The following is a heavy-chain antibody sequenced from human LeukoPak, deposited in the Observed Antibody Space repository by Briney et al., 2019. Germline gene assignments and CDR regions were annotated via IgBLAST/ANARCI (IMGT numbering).Heavy chain of an antibody. CDR2: FDPEDGET. CDR3: ATRGVAAADYYYYYYMDV. D-gene: IGHD6-13*01. V-gene: IGHV1-24*01. J-gene: IGHJ6*03. Sequence: ASVKVSCKVSGYTLTELSMHWVRQAPGKGLEWMGGFDPEDGETIYAQKFQGGVTMTEDTSTDTAYMELSSLRSEDTAVYYCATRGVAAADYYYYYYMDVWGKGTTVTVSS. CDR1: GYTLTELS.